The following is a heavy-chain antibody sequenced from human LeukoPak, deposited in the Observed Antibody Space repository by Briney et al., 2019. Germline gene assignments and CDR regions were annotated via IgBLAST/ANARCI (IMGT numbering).Heavy chain of an antibody. CDR1: GGTFSSYA. J-gene: IGHJ4*02. CDR2: IIPIFGTA. D-gene: IGHD4-17*01. Sequence: ASVKVSCKASGGTFSSYAISWVRQTPGQGLEWMGGIIPIFGTANYAQKFQGRVTITADESTSTAYMELSSLRSEDTAVYYCARVLRLNSYGDFDYWGQGTLVTVSS. V-gene: IGHV1-69*13. CDR3: ARVLRLNSYGDFDY.